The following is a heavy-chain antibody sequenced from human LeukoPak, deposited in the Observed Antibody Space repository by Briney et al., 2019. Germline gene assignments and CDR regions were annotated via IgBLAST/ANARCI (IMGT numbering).Heavy chain of an antibody. J-gene: IGHJ4*02. Sequence: GGSLRLSCAASGFTFSSYEMNWVRQAPGKGLEWVSYISGSGSTIYYADSVKGRFTISRDNAKNSLYLQMNSLRAEDTAVYYCAREYNEFDYWGQGTLVTVSS. D-gene: IGHD1-14*01. V-gene: IGHV3-48*03. CDR3: AREYNEFDY. CDR1: GFTFSSYE. CDR2: ISGSGSTI.